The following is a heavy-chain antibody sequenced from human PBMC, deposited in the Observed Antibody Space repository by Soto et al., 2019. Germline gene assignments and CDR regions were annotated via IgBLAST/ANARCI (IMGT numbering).Heavy chain of an antibody. J-gene: IGHJ6*02. V-gene: IGHV3-23*01. CDR2: ISGSGGST. D-gene: IGHD3-3*01. CDR1: GFTFGSYA. CDR3: AKGASWNYDFWSGYYNTPHYYYYGMDV. Sequence: GGSLRLSCAASGFTFGSYAMSWVRQAPGKGLEWVSAISGSGGSTYYADSVKGRFTISRDNSKNTLYLQMNSLRAEDTAVYYCAKGASWNYDFWSGYYNTPHYYYYGMDVWGQGTTVTASS.